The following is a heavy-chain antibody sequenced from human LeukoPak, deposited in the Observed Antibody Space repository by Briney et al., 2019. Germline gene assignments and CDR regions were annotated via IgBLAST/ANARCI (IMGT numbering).Heavy chain of an antibody. J-gene: IGHJ4*02. CDR3: ARGGNYDILTGYIFDY. V-gene: IGHV3-7*03. D-gene: IGHD3-9*01. CDR2: IKHDGGDK. CDR1: GFTFSNYW. Sequence: GGSPRLSCAASGFTFSNYWMSWVRQAPGKGLEWVANIKHDGGDKHYVDSVKGRFTIARDSAKNSLNLQMHSLRAEDTAVYYCARGGNYDILTGYIFDYWGQGTLVTVSS.